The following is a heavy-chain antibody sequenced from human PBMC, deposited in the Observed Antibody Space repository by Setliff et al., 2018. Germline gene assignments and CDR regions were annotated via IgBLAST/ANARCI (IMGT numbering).Heavy chain of an antibody. V-gene: IGHV4-4*07. CDR2: IYIGGSA. CDR3: ARSFSRREKFLLDY. CDR1: GGSISSYS. Sequence: SETLSLTCTVSGGSISSYSWSWIRQPAGKGLEWIGHIYIGGSANYNPSLKSRVTMSIDTSKNQFSQKLSSVTAADTAVYYCARSFSRREKFLLDYWGQGALVTVSS. J-gene: IGHJ4*02.